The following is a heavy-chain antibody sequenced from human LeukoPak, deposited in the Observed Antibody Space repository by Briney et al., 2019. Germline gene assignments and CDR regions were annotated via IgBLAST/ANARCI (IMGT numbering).Heavy chain of an antibody. CDR2: IYYSGST. Sequence: SETLSLTCTVSGGSISSSSYYWGWIRQPPGKGLEWIGSIYYSGSTYYNPSLKSRVTISVDTSKNQFSLKLSSVTAAGTAVYYCARALTMVRGAPNLYSWFDPWGQGTLVTVSS. CDR1: GGSISSSSYY. D-gene: IGHD3-10*01. J-gene: IGHJ5*02. CDR3: ARALTMVRGAPNLYSWFDP. V-gene: IGHV4-39*07.